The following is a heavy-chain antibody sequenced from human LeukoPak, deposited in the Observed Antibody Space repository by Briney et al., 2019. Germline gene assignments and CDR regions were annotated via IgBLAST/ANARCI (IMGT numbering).Heavy chain of an antibody. CDR2: IYYSGST. Sequence: MPSETLSLTCTVSGGSISSSSYYWGWIRQPPGKGLEWIGSIYYSGSTYYNPSLKSRVTISVDTPKNQFSLKLSSVTAADTAVYYCAREGQLRNWFDPWDQGTLVTVSS. CDR3: AREGQLRNWFDP. D-gene: IGHD1-26*01. V-gene: IGHV4-39*07. CDR1: GGSISSSSYY. J-gene: IGHJ5*02.